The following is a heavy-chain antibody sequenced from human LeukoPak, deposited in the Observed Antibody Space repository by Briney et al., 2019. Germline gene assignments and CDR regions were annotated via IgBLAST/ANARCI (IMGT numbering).Heavy chain of an antibody. CDR2: ISGSGGST. V-gene: IGHV3-23*01. J-gene: IGHJ4*02. CDR1: GFTVSSNY. Sequence: GGSLRLSCAASGFTVSSNYMSWVRQAPGKGLEWVSTISGSGGSTFYADSVRGRFTISRDNSKNTLYLQMNSLRAEDTAVYYCAKRYNPDTGVYYGSFDYWGQGTLVTVSS. CDR3: AKRYNPDTGVYYGSFDY. D-gene: IGHD3-22*01.